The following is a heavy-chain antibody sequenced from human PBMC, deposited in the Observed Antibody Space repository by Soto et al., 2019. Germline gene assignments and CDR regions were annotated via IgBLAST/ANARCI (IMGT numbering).Heavy chain of an antibody. V-gene: IGHV1-69*01. CDR1: GGTFSSYA. J-gene: IGHJ6*02. D-gene: IGHD2-2*01. CDR2: IIPISDTT. CDR3: ARSQGSSTSLEIYYYYYYGMDV. Sequence: QVQLVQSGAEVKKPGSSVKVSCKASGGTFSSYAISWVRQAPGQGLEWMGGIIPISDTTTYAQKFQGRVTITADESTSTPYMELSSRRSADTAVYYCARSQGSSTSLEIYYYYYYGMDVWGQGTTVTVSS.